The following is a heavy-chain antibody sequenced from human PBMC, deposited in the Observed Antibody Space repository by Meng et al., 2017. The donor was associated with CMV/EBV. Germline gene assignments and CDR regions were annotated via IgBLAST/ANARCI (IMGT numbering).Heavy chain of an antibody. CDR3: ARAYNSAIFGVVGYFDY. J-gene: IGHJ4*02. V-gene: IGHV3-30*04. Sequence: SCKASGYTFTGYYMHWVRQAPGKGLEWVAVISYDGSNKYYADSVKGRFTISRDNSKNTLYLQMNSLRAEDTAVYYCARAYNSAIFGVVGYFDYWGQGTLVTVSS. D-gene: IGHD3-3*01. CDR2: ISYDGSNK. CDR1: GYTFTGYY.